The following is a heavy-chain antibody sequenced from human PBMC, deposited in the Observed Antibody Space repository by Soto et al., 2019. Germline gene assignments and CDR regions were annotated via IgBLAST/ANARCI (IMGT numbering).Heavy chain of an antibody. Sequence: GGSLRLSCAASGFTFSSYWMSWVRQAPGKGLEWVANIKQDGSEKYYVDSVKGRFTISRDNAKNSLYLQMNSLRAEDTAVYYCARVMRDYYDSSGYLSDYWGQGTLVTVSS. J-gene: IGHJ4*02. CDR1: GFTFSSYW. CDR3: ARVMRDYYDSSGYLSDY. V-gene: IGHV3-7*01. CDR2: IKQDGSEK. D-gene: IGHD3-22*01.